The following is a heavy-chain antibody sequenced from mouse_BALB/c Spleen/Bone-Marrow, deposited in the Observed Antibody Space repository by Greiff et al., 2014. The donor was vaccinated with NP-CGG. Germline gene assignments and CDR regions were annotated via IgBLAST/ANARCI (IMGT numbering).Heavy chain of an antibody. V-gene: IGHV1-31*01. J-gene: IGHJ2*01. CDR2: INPYNGAT. CDR1: GYSFTGYY. CDR3: ARSWDY. Sequence: EVQLQESGPDLVKPGASVKISCKASGYSFTGYYMHWVKQSHVKSLEWIGRINPYNGATTYNQNFKVKASLTVDKSSSTAYMELHSLTSEDSAVYYCARSWDYWGQGTTLTVSS. D-gene: IGHD4-1*01.